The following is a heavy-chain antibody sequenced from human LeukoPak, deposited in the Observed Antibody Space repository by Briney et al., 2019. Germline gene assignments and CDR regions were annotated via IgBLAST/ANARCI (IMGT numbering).Heavy chain of an antibody. CDR3: ARDKGGYCSGGSCYSDPYYYGMDV. CDR2: ISSSGSTI. J-gene: IGHJ6*04. V-gene: IGHV3-48*03. Sequence: GGSLRLSCAASGFTFSSYGMNWVRQAPGKGLEWVSYISSSGSTIYYADSVKGRFTISRDNAKNSLYLQMNSLRAEDTAVYYCARDKGGYCSGGSCYSDPYYYGMDVWGKGTTVTVSS. D-gene: IGHD2-15*01. CDR1: GFTFSSYG.